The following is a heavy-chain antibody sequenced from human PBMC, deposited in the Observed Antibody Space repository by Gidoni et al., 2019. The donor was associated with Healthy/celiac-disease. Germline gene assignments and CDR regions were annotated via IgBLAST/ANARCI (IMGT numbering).Heavy chain of an antibody. Sequence: EVQLLESGGGLVQPGGSLRLSCAASGFTFGSYAMSWVRQAPGKGLEWVSAISGSGGSTYYADSVKGRFTISRDNSKNTLYLQMNSLRAEDTAVYYCAKGTPGVVVTAIPFDYWGQGTLVTVSS. CDR1: GFTFGSYA. CDR2: ISGSGGST. V-gene: IGHV3-23*01. J-gene: IGHJ4*02. CDR3: AKGTPGVVVTAIPFDY. D-gene: IGHD2-21*02.